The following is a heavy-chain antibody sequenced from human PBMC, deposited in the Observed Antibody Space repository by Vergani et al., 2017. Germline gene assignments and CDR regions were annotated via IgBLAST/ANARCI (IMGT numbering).Heavy chain of an antibody. CDR1: GFTFSSYS. V-gene: IGHV3-21*01. CDR2: IRSSSSYI. D-gene: IGHD4-17*01. J-gene: IGHJ3*02. CDR3: ARDRYGDYAFDI. Sequence: EVQLVESGGGLVKPGGSLRLSCAASGFTFSSYSMNWVRQAPGKGLEWVSSIRSSSSYIYPADSVKGRFTISRDNAKNALYLQMNSLRAEDTAVYYCARDRYGDYAFDIWGQGTMVTVSS.